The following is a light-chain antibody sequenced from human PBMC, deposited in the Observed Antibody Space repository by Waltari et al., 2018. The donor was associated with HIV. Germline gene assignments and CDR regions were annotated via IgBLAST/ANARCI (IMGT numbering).Light chain of an antibody. CDR1: QDISNH. V-gene: IGKV1-33*01. J-gene: IGKJ1*01. Sequence: DIQMTQSPSSLSASVGDRACISCQASQDISNHLNWYQQKPGKAPNLLIYDATNLETGAPSRFSGSGSGTDFTFTISSLQPADIATYYCQQYHHLPWAFGQGTKVEF. CDR2: DAT. CDR3: QQYHHLPWA.